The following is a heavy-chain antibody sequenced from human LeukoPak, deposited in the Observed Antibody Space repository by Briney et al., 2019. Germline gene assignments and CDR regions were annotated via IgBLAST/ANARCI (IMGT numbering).Heavy chain of an antibody. D-gene: IGHD6-13*01. CDR2: IYYSGST. CDR3: ARGIAADSCFDY. Sequence: SETLSLTCTVSGGSISSYYWSWIRQPPGKGLEWIGYIYYSGSTNYNPSLKSRVTISVDKSKNQFSLKLSSVTAADTAVYYCARGIAADSCFDYWGQGTLVTVSS. CDR1: GGSISSYY. J-gene: IGHJ4*02. V-gene: IGHV4-59*12.